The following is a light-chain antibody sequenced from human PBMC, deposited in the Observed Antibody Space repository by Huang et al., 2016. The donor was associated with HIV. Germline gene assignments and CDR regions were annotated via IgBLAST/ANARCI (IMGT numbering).Light chain of an antibody. J-gene: IGKJ5*01. CDR1: QSLAHSDGNIY. Sequence: DVVLIQSPLSLPVTLGQPASISCGSSQSLAHSDGNIYLNWYQLRPGQSPRRLIYNVSDRGTGVPDRFSGSGSGTDFTLKISSVEAEDVGFYYCMQGKHWPPTFAQGTRLEIK. CDR3: MQGKHWPPT. V-gene: IGKV2-30*02. CDR2: NVS.